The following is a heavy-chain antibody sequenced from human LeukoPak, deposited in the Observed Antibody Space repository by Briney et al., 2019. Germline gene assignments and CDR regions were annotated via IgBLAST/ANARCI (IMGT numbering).Heavy chain of an antibody. CDR1: GFTFNIYN. J-gene: IGHJ4*02. CDR3: ARLRVYYFDY. CDR2: ISSSSSTI. V-gene: IGHV3-48*01. Sequence: GGSLRLSCAASGFTFNIYNMNWVRQAPGKGLEWVSYISSSSSTIYYADSVKGRLTISRDNAKNSLYLQMNSLRAEDTAVYYCARLRVYYFDYWGQGTLVTVSS.